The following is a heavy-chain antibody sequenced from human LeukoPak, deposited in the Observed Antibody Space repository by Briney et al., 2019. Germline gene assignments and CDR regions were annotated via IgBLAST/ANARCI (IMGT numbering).Heavy chain of an antibody. CDR1: GYSFTGYY. J-gene: IGHJ4*02. CDR3: ATGVITPGFDY. V-gene: IGHV1-2*02. D-gene: IGHD4-23*01. Sequence: ASVKVSSKASGYSFTGYYIHWVRQAPGQGLAWMGWINPYSGDTTYAQKFQGRLTLTRDTSISTAYMEVSRLKSDDTAVYYCATGVITPGFDYWGQGTLVTVPS. CDR2: INPYSGDT.